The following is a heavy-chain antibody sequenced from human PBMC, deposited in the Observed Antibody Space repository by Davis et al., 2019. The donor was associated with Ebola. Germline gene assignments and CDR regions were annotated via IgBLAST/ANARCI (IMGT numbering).Heavy chain of an antibody. CDR1: GYTFTSYD. CDR3: ARPKYDGSGWYSWFDP. J-gene: IGHJ5*02. Sequence: ASVKVSCKASGYTFTSYDINWVRQAPGKGLEWMGGFDPEDGETIYAQKFQGRVTMTEDTSTDTAYMELSSLRSEDTAVYYCARPKYDGSGWYSWFDPWGQGTLVTVSS. D-gene: IGHD6-19*01. CDR2: FDPEDGET. V-gene: IGHV1-24*01.